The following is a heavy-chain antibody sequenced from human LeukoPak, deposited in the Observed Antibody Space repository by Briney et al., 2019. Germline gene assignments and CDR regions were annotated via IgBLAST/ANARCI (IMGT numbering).Heavy chain of an antibody. CDR3: ARDDSSGYYYSDFDY. CDR2: INTSTGNP. J-gene: IGHJ4*02. V-gene: IGHV7-4-1*02. Sequence: ASVKVSCKASGYTFTSYAMNWVRQAPGQGLEWMGWINTSTGNPTYAQGFTGRFVFSLDTSVSTAYLQISSLRAEDTAVYYCARDDSSGYYYSDFDYWGQGTLVTVSS. D-gene: IGHD3-22*01. CDR1: GYTFTSYA.